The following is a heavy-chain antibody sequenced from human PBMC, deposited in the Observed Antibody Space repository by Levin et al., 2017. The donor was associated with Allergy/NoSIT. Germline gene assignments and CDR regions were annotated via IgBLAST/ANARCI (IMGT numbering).Heavy chain of an antibody. D-gene: IGHD2-15*01. CDR1: GFIFSDTW. J-gene: IGHJ4*02. CDR2: INADGGDT. CDR3: ASDWWRTVDN. V-gene: IGHV3-74*01. Sequence: VASVKVSCTASGFIFSDTWFHWVRQAPGKGLVWVSRINADGGDTIYADSVKGRFTISRDNAENTVYLQMNSLRVDDTAVYYCASDWWRTVDNWGQGTLVTVSS.